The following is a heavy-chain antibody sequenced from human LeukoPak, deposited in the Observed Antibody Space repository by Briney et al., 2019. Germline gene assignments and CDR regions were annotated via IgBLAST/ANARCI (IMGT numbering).Heavy chain of an antibody. J-gene: IGHJ4*02. D-gene: IGHD5-12*01. Sequence: GSSVKVSCKASGDTFSSYAISWVRQAPGQGLEWMGGIIPIFGTANYAQKFQGRVTITADKSTSTAYMELSSLRSEDTAVYYCAFDRGTGYDRRYPFDYWGQGTLVTVSS. V-gene: IGHV1-69*06. CDR2: IIPIFGTA. CDR3: AFDRGTGYDRRYPFDY. CDR1: GDTFSSYA.